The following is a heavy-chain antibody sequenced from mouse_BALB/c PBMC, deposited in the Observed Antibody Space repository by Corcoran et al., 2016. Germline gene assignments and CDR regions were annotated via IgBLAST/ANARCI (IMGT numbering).Heavy chain of an antibody. J-gene: IGHJ4*01. V-gene: IGHV9-3-1*01. Sequence: QIQLVQSGPELKKPGETVKISCKASGYTFTNYGMNWVKQAPGKGLKWMGWINTYTGEPTYADDFKGRFAFSLETSASTAYLQINNLKNEDTATYFCAREVRRRYYAMDYWGQGTSVTVSS. CDR1: GYTFTNYG. D-gene: IGHD2-14*01. CDR2: INTYTGEP. CDR3: AREVRRRYYAMDY.